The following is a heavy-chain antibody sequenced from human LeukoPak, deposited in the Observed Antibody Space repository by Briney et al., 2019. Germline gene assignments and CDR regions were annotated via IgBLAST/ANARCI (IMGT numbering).Heavy chain of an antibody. V-gene: IGHV4-39*07. J-gene: IGHJ6*03. CDR2: IYYSGST. D-gene: IGHD1-14*01. CDR3: AREAPNRSTNYYYYYYMDV. Sequence: WVRQPPGKGLEWIGSIYYSGSTYYNPSLKSRVTISVDTSKNQFSLKLSSVTAADTAVYYCAREAPNRSTNYYYYYYMDVWGKGTTVTVSS.